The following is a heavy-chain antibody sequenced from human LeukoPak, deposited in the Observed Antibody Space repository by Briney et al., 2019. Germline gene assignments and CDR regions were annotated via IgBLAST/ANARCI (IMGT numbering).Heavy chain of an antibody. J-gene: IGHJ4*02. V-gene: IGHV3-23*01. D-gene: IGHD3-22*01. CDR1: GFTFSSYG. Sequence: GGSLRLSCAASGFTFSSYGMSWVRQAPGKGLEWVSAISGSGGSTYYADSVKGRFTISRDNSKNTLYLQMNSLRAEDTAVYYCANYYDSSGLDYWGQGTLVTVSS. CDR3: ANYYDSSGLDY. CDR2: ISGSGGST.